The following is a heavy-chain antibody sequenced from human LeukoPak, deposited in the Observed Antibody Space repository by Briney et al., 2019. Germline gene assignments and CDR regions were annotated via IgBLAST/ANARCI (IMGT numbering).Heavy chain of an antibody. CDR1: GFTVSSNY. V-gene: IGHV3-53*01. D-gene: IGHD5-18*01. CDR2: IYSGGST. CDR3: ARRPGYSYELG. Sequence: GGSLRLSCAASGFTVSSNYMSWVRQAPGKGLEWVSVIYSGGSTYYADSVKGRFTISRDNSKNTLYLQMNSLRAEDTAVYYCARRPGYSYELGWGQGTLVTVSS. J-gene: IGHJ4*02.